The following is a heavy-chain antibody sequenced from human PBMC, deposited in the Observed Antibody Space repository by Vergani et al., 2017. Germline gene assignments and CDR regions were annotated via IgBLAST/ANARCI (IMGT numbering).Heavy chain of an antibody. Sequence: QVQLVESGGGVVQPGRSLRLSCAASGFTFGSHDMHWVRQAPGKGLEWVAVTSRDGDIKYYADSVEGRFTISRDNFRNTLYLHVNSLRAEDTAVYYCARDPRTGKPDYFDYWGRGTLVTVSS. CDR1: GFTFGSHD. J-gene: IGHJ4*02. V-gene: IGHV3-30-3*01. D-gene: IGHD1-1*01. CDR2: TSRDGDIK. CDR3: ARDPRTGKPDYFDY.